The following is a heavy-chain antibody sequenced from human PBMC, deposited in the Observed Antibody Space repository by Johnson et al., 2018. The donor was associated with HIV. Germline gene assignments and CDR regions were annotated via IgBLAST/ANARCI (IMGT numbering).Heavy chain of an antibody. CDR1: GFTFSSYG. Sequence: QVQLVESGGGLVQPGGSLRLSCAASGFTFSSYGMHWVRQAPGKGLEWVAFIRYDGSNKYYADSVKGRFTISRDNAKNTLYLQMNSLRAEDTAVYYCARPVSPWSAYDAFDIWGQGTMVTVSS. CDR3: ARPVSPWSAYDAFDI. CDR2: IRYDGSNK. J-gene: IGHJ3*02. V-gene: IGHV3-33*08. D-gene: IGHD2-8*02.